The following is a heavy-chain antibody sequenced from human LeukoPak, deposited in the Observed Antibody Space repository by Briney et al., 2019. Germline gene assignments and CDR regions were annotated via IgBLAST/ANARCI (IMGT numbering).Heavy chain of an antibody. CDR3: ARGRYYYDSSGYYPSYYYYYMDV. CDR2: INHSGST. J-gene: IGHJ6*03. D-gene: IGHD3-22*01. Sequence: SETLSLTCAVYGGSFSGYYWSWIRQPPGKGLEWIGEINHSGSTNYNPSLKGRVTISVDTSKNQFSLKLSSVTAADTAVYYCARGRYYYDSSGYYPSYYYYYMDVWGKGTTVTVSS. CDR1: GGSFSGYY. V-gene: IGHV4-34*01.